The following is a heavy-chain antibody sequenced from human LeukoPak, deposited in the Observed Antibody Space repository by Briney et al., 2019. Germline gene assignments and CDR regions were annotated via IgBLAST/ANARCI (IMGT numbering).Heavy chain of an antibody. CDR1: GFTFSNYA. V-gene: IGHV3-23*01. D-gene: IGHD3-9*01. CDR2: ITGSGGGT. Sequence: GASLRLSCAASGFTFSNYAMSWVRQAPGKGLEWVSAITGSGGGTYYADSVKGRFTISRDNSKNTLYLQMNSLRAEDTAVYYCAKWGDYDVLTGYYDPDYWGQGTVVTVSS. CDR3: AKWGDYDVLTGYYDPDY. J-gene: IGHJ4*02.